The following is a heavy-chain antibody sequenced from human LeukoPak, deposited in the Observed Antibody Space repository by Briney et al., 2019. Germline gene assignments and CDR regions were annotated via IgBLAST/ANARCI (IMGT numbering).Heavy chain of an antibody. J-gene: IGHJ4*02. Sequence: SLRLSCAASGFTFSSYAMHWVRQAPGKGLEWVAVISYDGSNKYYADSVKGRFTISRDNSKNTLYLQMNSLRAEDTAVYYCARVPGYDSSGYFDYWGQGTLVTVSS. V-gene: IGHV3-30*04. D-gene: IGHD3-22*01. CDR3: ARVPGYDSSGYFDY. CDR1: GFTFSSYA. CDR2: ISYDGSNK.